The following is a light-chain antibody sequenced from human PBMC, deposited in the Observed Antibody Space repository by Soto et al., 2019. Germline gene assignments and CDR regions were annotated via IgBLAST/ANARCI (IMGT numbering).Light chain of an antibody. J-gene: IGKJ3*01. CDR2: GAS. Sequence: EIVLTQSPGTLSLSPGERATLSCRASQSVSSSFLAWYQQKPGQAPRLLIYGASTRATGIPVRFCGSGSGTYFTITINRLQPEDFPVYYSPQYANSLFTFGPGTKVDIK. V-gene: IGKV3-20*01. CDR3: PQYANSLFT. CDR1: QSVSSSF.